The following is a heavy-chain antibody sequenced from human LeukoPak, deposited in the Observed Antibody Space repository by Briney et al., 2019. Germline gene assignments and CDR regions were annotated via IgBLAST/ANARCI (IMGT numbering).Heavy chain of an antibody. CDR2: INHSGST. CDR1: GGSFSGYY. Sequence: SETLSLTCAVYGGSFSGYYWSWIRQPPGKGLEWIGEINHSGSTNCNPSLKSRVTISVDTSKNQFSLKLSSVTAADTAVYYCARGDDSSGYWDYWGQGTLVTVSS. CDR3: ARGDDSSGYWDY. J-gene: IGHJ4*02. D-gene: IGHD3-22*01. V-gene: IGHV4-34*01.